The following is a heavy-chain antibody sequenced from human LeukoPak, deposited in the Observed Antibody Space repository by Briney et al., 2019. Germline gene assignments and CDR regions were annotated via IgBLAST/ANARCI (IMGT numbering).Heavy chain of an antibody. Sequence: GGSLRLSCAASGFTFSDYYMSWIRQAPGKGLEWVSYISSSGSTIYYADSVRRRFTISRDNAKNSLYLQMKSLRAEDTAVYHCAREKAEYCSSTSCLIDHWGQGTLVTASS. D-gene: IGHD2-2*01. J-gene: IGHJ4*02. CDR1: GFTFSDYY. CDR3: AREKAEYCSSTSCLIDH. V-gene: IGHV3-11*04. CDR2: ISSSGSTI.